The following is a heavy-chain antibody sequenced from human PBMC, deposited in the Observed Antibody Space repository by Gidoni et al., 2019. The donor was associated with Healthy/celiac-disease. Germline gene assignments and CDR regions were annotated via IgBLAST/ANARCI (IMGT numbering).Heavy chain of an antibody. CDR1: GGSISSSSYY. D-gene: IGHD4-17*01. J-gene: IGHJ4*02. CDR3: ARLGDMTTVLH. Sequence: QLQLQESGPGLVKPSETLSLTCTVSGGSISSSSYYLGWIRQPPGKGLEWIGSIYYSGSTYYNPSLKSRVTISVDTSKNQFSLKLSSVTAADTAVYYCARLGDMTTVLHWGQGTLVTVSS. CDR2: IYYSGST. V-gene: IGHV4-39*01.